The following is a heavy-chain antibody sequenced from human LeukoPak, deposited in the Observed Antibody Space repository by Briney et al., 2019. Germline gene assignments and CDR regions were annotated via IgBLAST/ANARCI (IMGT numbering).Heavy chain of an antibody. D-gene: IGHD1-26*01. J-gene: IGHJ5*02. V-gene: IGHV3-11*04. CDR1: GFTFSDYY. Sequence: GGSLRLSCAASGFTFSDYYMSWVRQAPGKGLEWVSYISSSGSTIYYADSVKGRFTISRDNGKNSLYLQMNSLRAEATAVSYCARSGGWDSRGWFDPWGQGTLVTVTS. CDR2: ISSSGSTI. CDR3: ARSGGWDSRGWFDP.